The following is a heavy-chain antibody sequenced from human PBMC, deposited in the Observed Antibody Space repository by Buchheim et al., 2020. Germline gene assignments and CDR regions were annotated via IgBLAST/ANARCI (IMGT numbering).Heavy chain of an antibody. D-gene: IGHD2-21*02. J-gene: IGHJ4*02. CDR3: VRQDGVMTSIPFDY. CDR1: GYTFTDFW. V-gene: IGHV5-51*01. CDR2: IYPADSDT. Sequence: EVQLVQSGAEVAMAGESLKISCQGFGYTFTDFWVGWVRQVPGKGLEWMGIIYPADSDTKYSPAFEGHVTISVDTSISAAFLHWSSLKPSDTAIYYCVRQDGVMTSIPFDYWGQGT.